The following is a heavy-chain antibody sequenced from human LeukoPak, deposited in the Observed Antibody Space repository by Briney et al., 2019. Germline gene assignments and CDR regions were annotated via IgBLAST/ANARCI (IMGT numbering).Heavy chain of an antibody. Sequence: PGGSLRLSCAASGFIFSRYWMSWVRQAPGRGLEWVANIKHDGSDKYYVDSVKGRFTISRDNAENLLFLQMNSLRVEDTAVYYCTRLRYYDWFARDYWGQGTLVTVSS. CDR2: IKHDGSDK. CDR3: TRLRYYDWFARDY. J-gene: IGHJ4*02. CDR1: GFIFSRYW. V-gene: IGHV3-7*04. D-gene: IGHD3-9*01.